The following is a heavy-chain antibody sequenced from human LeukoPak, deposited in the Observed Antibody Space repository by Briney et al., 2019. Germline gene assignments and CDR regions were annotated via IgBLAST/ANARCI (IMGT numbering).Heavy chain of an antibody. CDR3: ANCLVPKSGAYYFET. V-gene: IGHV3-9*01. CDR2: ISWNTGSI. CDR1: GFTFDDYG. D-gene: IGHD5-12*01. Sequence: PGGSLRLSCAASGFTFDDYGMHWVRQAPGKGLEWVSGISWNTGSIGYADSVKGRFTISRDNAKNSLYLQMNSLRVEDTALYYCANCLVPKSGAYYFETWGQGTLVAVSS. J-gene: IGHJ4*02.